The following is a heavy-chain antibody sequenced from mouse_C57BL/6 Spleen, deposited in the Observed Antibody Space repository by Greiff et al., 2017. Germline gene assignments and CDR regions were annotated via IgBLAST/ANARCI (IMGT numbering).Heavy chain of an antibody. CDR1: GYTFTSYW. J-gene: IGHJ2*01. D-gene: IGHD3-3*01. CDR2: INPSSGYT. Sequence: VQLQQSGAELAKPGASVKLSCKASGYTFTSYWMHWVKQRPGQGLEWIGYINPSSGYTKYNQKFKDKATLTEDKSSSTAYMQLSSLTYEDSAVYYCAKGWDVGGFDYWGQGTTLSVSS. CDR3: AKGWDVGGFDY. V-gene: IGHV1-7*01.